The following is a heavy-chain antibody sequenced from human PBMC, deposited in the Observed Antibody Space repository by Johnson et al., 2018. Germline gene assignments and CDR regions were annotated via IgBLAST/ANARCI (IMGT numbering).Heavy chain of an antibody. CDR1: EFTFSDYA. D-gene: IGHD6-19*01. CDR3: AEGGRGGWEYFQD. J-gene: IGHJ1*01. V-gene: IGHV3-23*04. CDR2: IGDTGTIT. Sequence: EVQLVESGGGLVQPGGSLRLSCAASEFTFSDYAMNWVRQAPGTGLEWVSRIGDTGTITYYADYVKGRFTISRDNSKNTLFLQKNSRSAEDTALYYCAEGGRGGWEYFQDWGQGTLVTVSS.